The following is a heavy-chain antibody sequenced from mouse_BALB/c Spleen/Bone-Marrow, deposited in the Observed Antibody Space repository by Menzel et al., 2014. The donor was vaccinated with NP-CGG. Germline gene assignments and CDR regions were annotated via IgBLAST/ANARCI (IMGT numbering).Heavy chain of an antibody. CDR2: ISDGGTYS. CDR1: GFTFSDYY. J-gene: IGHJ2*01. D-gene: IGHD1-1*02. V-gene: IGHV5-4*02. Sequence: EVQLVESGGGLMKPGGSLKLSCAASGFTFSDYYMYWVRQTPEKRLEWVATISDGGTYSYYVDSVKGRFTISRDNAKSNLYLQMNSLKSEDTAMYYRARDMGDYWGQGTTLTVSS. CDR3: ARDMGDY.